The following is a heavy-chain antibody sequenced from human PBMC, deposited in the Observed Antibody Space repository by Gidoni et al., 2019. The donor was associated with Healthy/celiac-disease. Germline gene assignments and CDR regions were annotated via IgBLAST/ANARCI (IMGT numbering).Heavy chain of an antibody. CDR3: AKDPAYNRARGYFQH. V-gene: IGHV3-9*01. D-gene: IGHD1-1*01. CDR1: GFTFDDYA. J-gene: IGHJ1*01. CDR2: ISWNSGSI. Sequence: EVQLVESGGGLVQPGRSLRLSCAASGFTFDDYAMHWVRQAPGKGLEWVSGISWNSGSIGYADSVKGRFTISRDNAKNSLYLQMNSLRAEDTALYYCAKDPAYNRARGYFQHWGQGTLVTVSS.